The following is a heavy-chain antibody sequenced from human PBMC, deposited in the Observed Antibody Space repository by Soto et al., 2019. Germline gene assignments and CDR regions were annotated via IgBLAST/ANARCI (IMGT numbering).Heavy chain of an antibody. J-gene: IGHJ4*02. CDR2: IIPIFGTA. V-gene: IGHV1-69*13. Sequence: GASVKVSCKASGGTFSSCAISWVRQAPGQGLEWMGGIIPIFGTANYAQKFQGRVTITADESTSTAYMELSSLRSEDTAVYYCARATDFWSGYYFDYWGQGTLVTVSS. CDR1: GGTFSSCA. CDR3: ARATDFWSGYYFDY. D-gene: IGHD3-3*01.